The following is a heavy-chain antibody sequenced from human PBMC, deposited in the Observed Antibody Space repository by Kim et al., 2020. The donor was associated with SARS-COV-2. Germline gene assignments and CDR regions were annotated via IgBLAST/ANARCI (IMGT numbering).Heavy chain of an antibody. CDR2: IDPSGGTTT. CDR1: GYVFSSHH. J-gene: IGHJ6*02. CDR3: ARADKGAMDV. V-gene: IGHV1-46*01. D-gene: IGHD3-22*01. Sequence: ASVKVSCKASGYVFSSHHMHWVRQAPGQGLECMGLIDPSGGTTTTYAQKFQGRVTMTSDTSTRTVYMELSSLRSEDTAVNYCARADKGAMDVWGQGTTVT.